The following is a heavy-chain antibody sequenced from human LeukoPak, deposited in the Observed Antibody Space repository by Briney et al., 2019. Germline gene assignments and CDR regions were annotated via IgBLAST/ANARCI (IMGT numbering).Heavy chain of an antibody. CDR1: GYSFTAFY. Sequence: ASVKVSCKTSGYSFTAFYIHWVRQAPGQGPEWMGWIHPRSGETNYAYKFKGRVTMTRDTSISTVYMDLGSLGSDDTAVYYCARDGEYGTGSYYRGCFDYWGQGILVTVSS. D-gene: IGHD3-10*01. CDR2: IHPRSGET. CDR3: ARDGEYGTGSYYRGCFDY. J-gene: IGHJ4*02. V-gene: IGHV1-2*02.